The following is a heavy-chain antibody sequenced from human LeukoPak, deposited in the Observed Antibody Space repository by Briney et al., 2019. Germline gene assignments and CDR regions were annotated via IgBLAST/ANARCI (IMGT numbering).Heavy chain of an antibody. Sequence: PGGSLRLSCVDSGFRFRNFGMRWVRQAPGKGLEWVAVISHDGTNTYHADSVRGRFTISRDNSKNTLYLQMNSLRPEDTAVYYCAKDPGAVVVQAYYLDHWGQGTLVTVSS. V-gene: IGHV3-30*18. J-gene: IGHJ4*02. CDR3: AKDPGAVVVQAYYLDH. CDR1: GFRFRNFG. CDR2: ISHDGTNT. D-gene: IGHD2-21*01.